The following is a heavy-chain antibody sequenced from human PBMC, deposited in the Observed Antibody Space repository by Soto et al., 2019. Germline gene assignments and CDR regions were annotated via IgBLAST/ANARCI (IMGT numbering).Heavy chain of an antibody. CDR1: GHSISGSPYF. J-gene: IGHJ5*02. D-gene: IGHD3-22*01. CDR3: ASFGSSDYLYDP. Sequence: PSETLSLTCNVSGHSISGSPYFWVWIRQPPGKRLEWIGSVFYDGYTLYTPSLRSRVTISVDTSKNQFSLKLTSVAVADTAVYYCASFGSSDYLYDPWGQGTLVTVS. CDR2: VFYDGYT. V-gene: IGHV4-39*01.